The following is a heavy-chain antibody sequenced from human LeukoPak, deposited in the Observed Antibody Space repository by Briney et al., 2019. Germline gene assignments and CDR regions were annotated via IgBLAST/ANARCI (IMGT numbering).Heavy chain of an antibody. V-gene: IGHV4-59*01. Sequence: SETLSLTCTVSGGSISSYYWSWIRQPPGKGLEWIGYIYYSGSTNYNPSLKRRVTISVDTSKNQFPLKLSSVTAADTAVYYCARWSSGWYDFDYWGQGTLVTVSS. CDR2: IYYSGST. D-gene: IGHD6-19*01. CDR3: ARWSSGWYDFDY. J-gene: IGHJ4*02. CDR1: GGSISSYY.